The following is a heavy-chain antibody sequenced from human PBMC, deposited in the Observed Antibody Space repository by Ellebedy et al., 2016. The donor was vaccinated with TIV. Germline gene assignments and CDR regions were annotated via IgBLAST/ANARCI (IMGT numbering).Heavy chain of an antibody. J-gene: IGHJ4*02. V-gene: IGHV3-30*03. CDR1: GFTFSSYG. CDR2: ISYDGSNK. D-gene: IGHD3-10*01. Sequence: GESLKISCAASGFTFSSYGMHWVRQAPGKGLEWVAVISYDGSNKYYADSVKGRFTISRDNAKNSLYLQMNSLRAEDTAVYDCARGVGAVWGQGTLVTVSS. CDR3: ARGVGAV.